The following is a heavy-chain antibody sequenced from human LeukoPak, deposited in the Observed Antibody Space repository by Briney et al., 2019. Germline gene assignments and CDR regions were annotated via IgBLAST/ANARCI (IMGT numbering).Heavy chain of an antibody. D-gene: IGHD2-2*02. CDR3: ARDIVVVPAAIYNWFDP. CDR1: GGSISSYY. CDR2: IYTSGST. V-gene: IGHV4-4*07. J-gene: IGHJ5*02. Sequence: SETLSLTCTVSGGSISSYYWSWIRQPAGKGLERIGRIYTSGSTNYNPSLKSRVTMSVDTSKNQFSLKLSSVTAADTAVYYCARDIVVVPAAIYNWFDPWGQGTLVTVSS.